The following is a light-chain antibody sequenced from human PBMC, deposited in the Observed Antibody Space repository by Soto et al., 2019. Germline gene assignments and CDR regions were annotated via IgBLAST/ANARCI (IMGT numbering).Light chain of an antibody. CDR3: QQYNTHPWT. CDR1: QSIRTW. J-gene: IGKJ1*01. CDR2: DAS. Sequence: DIQMTQSPSTLSASVGDRVTITCRASQSIRTWLAWYQQKPGKAPKLLIYDASSLKSGVPSRFSGGGSGTEFALTISSLQPDDFTTYYCQQYNTHPWTFGQGTKVDSK. V-gene: IGKV1-5*01.